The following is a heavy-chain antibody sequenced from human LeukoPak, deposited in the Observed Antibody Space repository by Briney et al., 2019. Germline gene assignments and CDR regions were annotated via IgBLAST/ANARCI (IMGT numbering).Heavy chain of an antibody. V-gene: IGHV4-59*01. CDR3: ARQYSSSWLAWFDP. J-gene: IGHJ5*02. CDR2: IYYSGST. CDR1: GGSTSSCS. Sequence: PSETLSLTCTVSGGSTSSCSWSWIRQPPGKGLEWIGYIYYSGSTNYNPSLKSRVTISVDTSKNQFSLKLSSVTAADTAVYYCARQYSSSWLAWFDPWGQGTLVTVSS. D-gene: IGHD6-13*01.